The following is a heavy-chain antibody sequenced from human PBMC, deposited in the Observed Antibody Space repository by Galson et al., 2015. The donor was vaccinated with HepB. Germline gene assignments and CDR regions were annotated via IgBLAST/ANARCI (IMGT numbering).Heavy chain of an antibody. CDR2: ISGNSGSI. CDR3: AKGAPSGYSSSWYIDY. J-gene: IGHJ4*02. CDR1: GFTFDDYA. Sequence: SLRLSCAASGFTFDDYAMHWVRQAPGKGLEWVSGISGNSGSIGFADSVKGRFSISRDNAKNSLYLQMNSLRSEDTALYYCAKGAPSGYSSSWYIDYWGQGTLVTVSS. D-gene: IGHD6-13*01. V-gene: IGHV3-9*01.